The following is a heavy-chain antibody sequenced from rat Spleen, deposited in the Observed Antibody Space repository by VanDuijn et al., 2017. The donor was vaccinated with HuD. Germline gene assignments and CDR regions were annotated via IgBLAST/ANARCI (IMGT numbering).Heavy chain of an antibody. J-gene: IGHJ3*01. V-gene: IGHV2-6*01. CDR1: GFSLTSNG. CDR2: ISTGGDT. CDR3: TRDHSYWGSYYPGGFAY. Sequence: QVQLKESGPGLLQPSQTLSLTCTVSGFSLTSNGVSWVRQPPGKGLEWIATISTGGDTYYNVPLKSRLSISRDTSKSQVYLKMDSLQTEDPAIYFCTRDHSYWGSYYPGGFAYWGQGTLVTVSS. D-gene: IGHD1-12*02.